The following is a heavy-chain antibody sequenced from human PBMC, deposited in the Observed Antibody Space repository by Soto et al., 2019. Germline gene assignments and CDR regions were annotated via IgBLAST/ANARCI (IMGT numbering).Heavy chain of an antibody. D-gene: IGHD3-10*01. CDR3: ARDGEGRSDAFDI. CDR1: GLAFTSYG. V-gene: IGHV1-18*01. Sequence: ASLEVSCKAPGLAFTSYGISWVRQAPGQGLEWMGWISAYNGNTNYAQKLQGRVTMTTDTSTSTAYMELRSLRSDDTAVYHCARDGEGRSDAFDIWGQGTMVTVSS. J-gene: IGHJ3*02. CDR2: ISAYNGNT.